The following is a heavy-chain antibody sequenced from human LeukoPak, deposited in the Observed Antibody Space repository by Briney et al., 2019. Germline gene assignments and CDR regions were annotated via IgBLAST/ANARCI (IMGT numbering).Heavy chain of an antibody. CDR2: INPNSGGT. Sequence: GASVKVSCKASGYTFTGYYMHWVRQAPGQGLEWMGWINPNSGGTNYAQKFQGRVTMTRDTSISTAYMELSRLRSDDTAVYYCARSGPRIAARSLRGFFDYWGQGTLVTVSS. J-gene: IGHJ4*02. CDR3: ARSGPRIAARSLRGFFDY. D-gene: IGHD6-6*01. V-gene: IGHV1-2*02. CDR1: GYTFTGYY.